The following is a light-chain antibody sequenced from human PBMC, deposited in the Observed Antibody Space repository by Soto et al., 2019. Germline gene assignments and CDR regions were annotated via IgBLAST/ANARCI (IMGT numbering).Light chain of an antibody. Sequence: DIQMTRLLSPWSAPVGTRVTTISGAVRTIVGWLACNQQKPGKAPKPLIYKASTLKSGFPSRFSGSGSGTEFTLTISSLQPDDFATYYCQHYNSYSEAFGQGTKVELK. CDR3: QHYNSYSEA. V-gene: IGKV1-5*03. CDR1: RTIVGW. CDR2: KAS. J-gene: IGKJ1*01.